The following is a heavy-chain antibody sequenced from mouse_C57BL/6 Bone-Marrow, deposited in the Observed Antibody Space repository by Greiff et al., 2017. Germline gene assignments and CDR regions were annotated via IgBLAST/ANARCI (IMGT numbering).Heavy chain of an antibody. D-gene: IGHD1-1*01. CDR2: IYPRDGST. J-gene: IGHJ1*03. CDR1: GYTFTSYD. V-gene: IGHV1-85*01. CDR3: ARLEFDGSGGDWYFDV. Sequence: QVQLQQSGPELVKPGASVKLSCKASGYTFTSYDINWVKQRPGQGLEWIGWIYPRDGSTKYNEKFKGKATLTVDTSSSTGYMELHSLTSEDSAVYFCARLEFDGSGGDWYFDVWGTGTTVTVSS.